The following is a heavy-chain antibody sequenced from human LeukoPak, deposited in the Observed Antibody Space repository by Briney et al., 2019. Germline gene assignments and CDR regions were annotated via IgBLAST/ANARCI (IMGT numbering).Heavy chain of an antibody. J-gene: IGHJ3*02. D-gene: IGHD3-22*01. CDR1: GGSLRDSY. CDR2: IHGIGST. CDR3: ARIFDRDI. Sequence: SETLSLTCTVSGGSLRDSYWSWVRHSAGTGMQWIGRIHGIGSTNYDPSLKSRVIMSLDTSKNQFSLRFSAVTAADTATYYCARIFDRDIWGQGTLVTVSP. V-gene: IGHV4-4*07.